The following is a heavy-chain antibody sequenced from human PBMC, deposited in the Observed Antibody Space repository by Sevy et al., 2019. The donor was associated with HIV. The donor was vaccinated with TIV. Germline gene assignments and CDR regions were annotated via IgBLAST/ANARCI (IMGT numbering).Heavy chain of an antibody. D-gene: IGHD6-19*01. CDR3: ARATKRGSGLDY. J-gene: IGHJ4*02. CDR1: RGSISLYY. Sequence: SEILSLTCTVSRGSISLYYWSWVRQPPGKGLEWIGYIYYSGSTNYTPSVKSRVAFSVDTSKNQFSLKLTSVTAADTAVYYCARATKRGSGLDYWGQGTLVTVSS. CDR2: IYYSGST. V-gene: IGHV4-59*01.